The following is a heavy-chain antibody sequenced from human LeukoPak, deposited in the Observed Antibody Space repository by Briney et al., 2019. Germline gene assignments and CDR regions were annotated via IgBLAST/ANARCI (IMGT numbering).Heavy chain of an antibody. Sequence: GGSLRLSCAASGFTFDDYGMSWVRQAPGKGLEWVSGINWNGGSTGYADSVKGRFTISRDNSKNTLYLQMNSLRAEDTAVYYCAKEDDFWSGCNDYWGQGTLVTVSS. J-gene: IGHJ4*02. D-gene: IGHD3-3*01. CDR3: AKEDDFWSGCNDY. CDR1: GFTFDDYG. V-gene: IGHV3-20*04. CDR2: INWNGGST.